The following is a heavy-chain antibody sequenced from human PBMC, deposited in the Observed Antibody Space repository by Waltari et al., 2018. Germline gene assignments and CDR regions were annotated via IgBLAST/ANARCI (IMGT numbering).Heavy chain of an antibody. CDR3: AKEGLYYYDSSEDAFDI. J-gene: IGHJ3*02. D-gene: IGHD3-22*01. CDR2: ISGSGGST. Sequence: EVQLLESGGGLVQPGGSLSLSCAASGFTFSSYAMRRVRQAPGRGVEWVSAISGSGGSTYYADSVKGRFTISRDNSKNTLYLQMNSLRAEDTAVYYCAKEGLYYYDSSEDAFDIWGQGTMVTVSS. V-gene: IGHV3-23*01. CDR1: GFTFSSYA.